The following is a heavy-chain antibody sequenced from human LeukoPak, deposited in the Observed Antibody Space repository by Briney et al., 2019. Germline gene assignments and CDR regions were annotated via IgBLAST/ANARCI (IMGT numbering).Heavy chain of an antibody. J-gene: IGHJ4*02. CDR3: ARVPSELRSPWDYFDY. V-gene: IGHV4-61*02. Sequence: ASQTLSLTCTVSSDSISSGNYYWSWIRQPAGKGLEWIGRIYSSGSINYNPSLKSRVTISVDTSKNHFSLELSSVTAADTAVYYCARVPSELRSPWDYFDYWGQGTLVTVSS. D-gene: IGHD1-1*01. CDR2: IYSSGSI. CDR1: SDSISSGNYY.